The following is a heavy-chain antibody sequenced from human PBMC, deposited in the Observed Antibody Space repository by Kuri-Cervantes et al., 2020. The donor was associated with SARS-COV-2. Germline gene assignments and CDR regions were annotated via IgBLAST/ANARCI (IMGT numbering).Heavy chain of an antibody. CDR2: IYYSGST. CDR1: GGSISSSSYY. Sequence: GSLRLSCTVSGGSISSSSYYWGWIRQPPGKRLEWIGSIYYSGSTYYNPSLKSRVTISVDTSKNQFSLKLSSVTAADTAVYSCARQSFMVRGGYFDYWGQGTLVTVSS. D-gene: IGHD3-10*01. V-gene: IGHV4-39*01. J-gene: IGHJ4*02. CDR3: ARQSFMVRGGYFDY.